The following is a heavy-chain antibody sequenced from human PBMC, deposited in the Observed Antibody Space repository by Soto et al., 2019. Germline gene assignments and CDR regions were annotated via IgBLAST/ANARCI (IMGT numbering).Heavy chain of an antibody. D-gene: IGHD3-22*01. CDR2: ISWNSGSI. V-gene: IGHV3-9*01. CDR1: GFTFDDYA. CDR3: AKDPNYYDSSGYFDY. Sequence: GGSLRLSCAASGFTFDDYAMHWVRQAPGKGLEWVSGISWNSGSIGYADSVKGRFTISRDNAKNSLYLQMNSLRAEDTALYYCAKDPNYYDSSGYFDYWGQGTLVTVSS. J-gene: IGHJ4*02.